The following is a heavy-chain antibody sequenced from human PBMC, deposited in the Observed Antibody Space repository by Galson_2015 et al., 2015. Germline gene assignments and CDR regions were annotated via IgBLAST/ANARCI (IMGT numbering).Heavy chain of an antibody. CDR3: ARRLFGPGLIEY. Sequence: TLSLTCTVSGDSISIGSYYWSWIRQPAGKGLEWIGQVRTTGSTNSNPSLKSRVTISAETPKNQFPLNLRPATAADTAVFYCARRLFGPGLIEYWGQGTLVTVSS. V-gene: IGHV4-61*09. J-gene: IGHJ4*02. CDR1: GDSISIGSYY. D-gene: IGHD3-10*01. CDR2: VRTTGST.